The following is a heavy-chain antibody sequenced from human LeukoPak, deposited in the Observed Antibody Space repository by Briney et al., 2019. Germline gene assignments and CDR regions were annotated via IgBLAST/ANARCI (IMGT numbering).Heavy chain of an antibody. V-gene: IGHV3-23*01. CDR3: AEREGWYGGLTDY. D-gene: IGHD6-19*01. J-gene: IGHJ4*02. CDR2: ISGSGGST. CDR1: GFTFSSYA. Sequence: GGSLRLSCAASGFTFSSYAMSWVRQAPGKGLEWVSAISGSGGSTYYADSVKGRFTISRDNSKNTLYLQMNSLRAEDTAVYYCAEREGWYGGLTDYWGQGTLVTVSS.